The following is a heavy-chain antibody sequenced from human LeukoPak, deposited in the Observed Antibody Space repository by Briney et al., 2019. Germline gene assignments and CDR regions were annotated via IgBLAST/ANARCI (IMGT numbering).Heavy chain of an antibody. D-gene: IGHD6-13*01. CDR1: GGSISSYY. CDR3: ARVLHSSSWYRADAFDI. J-gene: IGHJ3*02. CDR2: IYTSGST. Sequence: SETLSLTCTVSGGSISSYYWSWIRQPAGKGLEWIGRIYTSGSTNYNPSLKSRATMSVDASKNQFSLKLSSVTAADTAVYYCARVLHSSSWYRADAFDIWGQGTMVTVSS. V-gene: IGHV4-4*07.